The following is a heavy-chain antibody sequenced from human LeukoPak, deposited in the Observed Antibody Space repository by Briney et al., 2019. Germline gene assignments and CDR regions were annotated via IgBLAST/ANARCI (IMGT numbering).Heavy chain of an antibody. CDR3: VTEVSGSFPT. Sequence: GGTLRLSCPASGFTFSGYGMSWVRQAPGKGLKWVSAISGSGGSTYYADSVKGRITISRDNSKNTLYLQMNSLRAEDTAVYYCVTEVSGSFPTWGQGTLVTVSS. CDR2: ISGSGGST. J-gene: IGHJ4*02. D-gene: IGHD1-26*01. V-gene: IGHV3-23*01. CDR1: GFTFSGYG.